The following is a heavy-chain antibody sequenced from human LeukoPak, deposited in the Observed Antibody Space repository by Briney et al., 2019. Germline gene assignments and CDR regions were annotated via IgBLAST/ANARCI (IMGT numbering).Heavy chain of an antibody. CDR3: AKGGHVTSAATFDY. CDR1: GFIFSDYA. D-gene: IGHD2-2*01. CDR2: MSGSGDKI. J-gene: IGHJ4*02. Sequence: WGSLRLSCAASGFIFSDYAMSWVRQVPGKGLEWVSAMSGSGDKIYYADSVKGRFTISRDNSKSTLFLQMTSLRAEDTAVYYCAKGGHVTSAATFDYWGQGTLVTVSS. V-gene: IGHV3-23*01.